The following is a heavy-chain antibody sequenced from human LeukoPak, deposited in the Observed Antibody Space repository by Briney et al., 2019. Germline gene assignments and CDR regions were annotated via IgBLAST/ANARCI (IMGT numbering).Heavy chain of an antibody. D-gene: IGHD3-22*01. CDR1: GGSISSGSYY. CDR2: IYTSGST. CDR3: ARASHYYDSSGYTNWFDP. Sequence: SETLSLTCTVSGGSISSGSYYWSWIRQPAGKGLEWIGRIYTSGSTNYNPSLKSRVTISVDTSKNQFSLKLSSVTAADTAVYYCARASHYYDSSGYTNWFDPWGQGTLVTVSS. J-gene: IGHJ5*02. V-gene: IGHV4-61*02.